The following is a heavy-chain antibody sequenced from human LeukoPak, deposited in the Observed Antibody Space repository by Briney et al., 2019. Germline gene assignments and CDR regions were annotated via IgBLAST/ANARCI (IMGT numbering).Heavy chain of an antibody. CDR3: ARVGAAAGNSLYYYYYMDV. CDR1: GYTFTSYY. Sequence: ASVKVSCKASGYTFTSYYMHWVRQAPGQGLEWMGIINPSGGSTSYAQKFQGRVTMTRDTSTSTVYMELSSLRSEDTAVYYCARVGAAAGNSLYYYYYMDVWGKGTTVTVSS. J-gene: IGHJ6*03. D-gene: IGHD6-13*01. V-gene: IGHV1-46*01. CDR2: INPSGGST.